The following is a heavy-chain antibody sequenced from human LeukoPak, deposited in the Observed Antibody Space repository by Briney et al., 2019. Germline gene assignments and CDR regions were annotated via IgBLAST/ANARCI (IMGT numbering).Heavy chain of an antibody. CDR1: GFTFNSYA. CDR2: ISGSGGST. V-gene: IGHV3-23*01. Sequence: GGSLRLSCAASGFTFNSYAMSWVRQAPGKGLEWVSAISGSGGSTYYADSVKGRFTISRDNSKNTLYLQMNSLRVEDTAVYYCARSGRDSSGNYNTLDYWGQGTLVTVSS. J-gene: IGHJ4*02. CDR3: ARSGRDSSGNYNTLDY. D-gene: IGHD3-22*01.